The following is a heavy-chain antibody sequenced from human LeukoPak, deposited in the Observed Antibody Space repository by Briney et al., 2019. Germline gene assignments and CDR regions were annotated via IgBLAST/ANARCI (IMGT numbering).Heavy chain of an antibody. CDR3: AKLVGVTRANYFDY. CDR1: GFTFSSHA. CDR2: ISGSGGST. J-gene: IGHJ4*02. D-gene: IGHD1-26*01. Sequence: GGSLRLSCAAPGFTFSSHAMSWVRQAPGKGLEWVSGISGSGGSTYYADSVKGRFTISRDNSKNTLYLQMNGPRAEDTAVYYCAKLVGVTRANYFDYWGQGTLVTVSS. V-gene: IGHV3-23*01.